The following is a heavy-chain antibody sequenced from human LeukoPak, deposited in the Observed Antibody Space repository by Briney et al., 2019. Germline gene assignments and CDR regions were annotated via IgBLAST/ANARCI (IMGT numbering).Heavy chain of an antibody. D-gene: IGHD1-26*01. Sequence: ASVTVSCKASGYTFTGYYMHWVRQAPGQGLEWMGRISPNSGGTNYAQKFQGRVTMTRDTSISTAYMELSRLRSDDTAVYYCAARLVGATPFDYWGQGTLVTVSS. J-gene: IGHJ4*02. CDR2: ISPNSGGT. CDR3: AARLVGATPFDY. V-gene: IGHV1-2*06. CDR1: GYTFTGYY.